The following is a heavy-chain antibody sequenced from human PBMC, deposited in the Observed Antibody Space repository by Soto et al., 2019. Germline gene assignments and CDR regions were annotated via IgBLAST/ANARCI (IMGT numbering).Heavy chain of an antibody. Sequence: VQLVESGGGLVQPGRSLRLSCAASGFTFDDYAMHWVRQAPGKGLEWVSGISWNSGSIGYADSVKGRFTISRDNAKNSLYLQMNSLRAEDTALYYCAKDIGSTTVTTSALDYWGQGTLVTVSS. J-gene: IGHJ4*02. D-gene: IGHD4-17*01. CDR2: ISWNSGSI. V-gene: IGHV3-9*01. CDR1: GFTFDDYA. CDR3: AKDIGSTTVTTSALDY.